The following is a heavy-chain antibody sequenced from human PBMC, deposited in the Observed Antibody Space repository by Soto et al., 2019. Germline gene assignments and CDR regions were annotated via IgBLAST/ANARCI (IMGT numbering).Heavy chain of an antibody. CDR1: GGSIRSSNW. J-gene: IGHJ5*02. CDR2: IYHSGST. Sequence: QVQLQESGPGLVKPSGTLSLTCAVSGGSIRSSNWWSWVRQPPGKGLEWIGEIYHSGSTNYNPSLTRRVTISVDKSKNQFSLKLSSVTAADTAVYYCARDRSSSYDRWFAPWGQGTLVTVSS. CDR3: ARDRSSSYDRWFAP. D-gene: IGHD6-6*01. V-gene: IGHV4-4*02.